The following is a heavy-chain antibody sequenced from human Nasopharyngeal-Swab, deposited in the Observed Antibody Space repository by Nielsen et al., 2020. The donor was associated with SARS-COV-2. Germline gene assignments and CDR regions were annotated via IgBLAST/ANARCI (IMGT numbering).Heavy chain of an antibody. V-gene: IGHV3-30*03. CDR3: ARGVYDSSGYYYP. J-gene: IGHJ5*02. D-gene: IGHD3-22*01. CDR2: ISYDGSNK. Sequence: GGSLRLSCAASGFTFSSYGMHWVRQAPGKGLEWVAVISYDGSNKYYADSVKGRFTISRDNSKNTLYLQMNSLRAEDTAVYYCARGVYDSSGYYYPWGQGTLVTVSS. CDR1: GFTFSSYG.